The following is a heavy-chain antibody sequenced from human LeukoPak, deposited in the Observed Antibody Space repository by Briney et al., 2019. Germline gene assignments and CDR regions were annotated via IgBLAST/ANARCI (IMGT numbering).Heavy chain of an antibody. D-gene: IGHD6-6*01. J-gene: IGHJ4*02. CDR3: ARSISASSSGYDY. CDR1: GYTFTGYY. Sequence: ASVKVSCKASGYTFTGYYMHWVRQAPGQGLEWMGWINPNSGGTNYAQKFRGRVTMTRDTSISTAYMELSRLRSDDTAVYYCARSISASSSGYDYWGQGTLVTVSS. CDR2: INPNSGGT. V-gene: IGHV1-2*02.